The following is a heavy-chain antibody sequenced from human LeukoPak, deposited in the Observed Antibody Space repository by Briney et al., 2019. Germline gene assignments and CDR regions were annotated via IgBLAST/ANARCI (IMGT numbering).Heavy chain of an antibody. CDR1: GGSISSYS. D-gene: IGHD3-16*02. J-gene: IGHJ4*02. CDR2: IYRGGST. CDR3: ARDRVITFGGVIASDY. V-gene: IGHV4-4*07. Sequence: SETLSLTCTVSGGSISSYSWSWIRQPAGKGLEWIGRIYRGGSTNNNPSLKSRVTMSVETSKNQLSLRLSSVTAADTAVYYCARDRVITFGGVIASDYWGQGTLVTVSS.